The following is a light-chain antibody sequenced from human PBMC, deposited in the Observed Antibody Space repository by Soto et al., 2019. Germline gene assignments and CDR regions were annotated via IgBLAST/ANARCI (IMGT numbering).Light chain of an antibody. CDR1: SSDIGGYNY. J-gene: IGLJ1*01. CDR3: TSYTSSTTNYV. V-gene: IGLV2-14*01. CDR2: EVS. Sequence: QSVLTQPASVSGSTGQSITFSCTGTSSDIGGYNYVSWYQQHPGKAPKLMIYEVSNRPSGVSDRFSGSKSGNTASLTISGLQAEDEADYYCTSYTSSTTNYVFGTGTKLTVL.